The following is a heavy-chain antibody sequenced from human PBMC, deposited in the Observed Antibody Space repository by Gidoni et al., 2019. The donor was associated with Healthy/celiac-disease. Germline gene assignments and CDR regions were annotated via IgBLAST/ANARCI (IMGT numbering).Heavy chain of an antibody. CDR3: ARDLVVWGSYRYFDY. CDR1: GFTFSSYS. Sequence: EVQLVESGGGLVKPGGSLRLSCAASGFTFSSYSMNWVRQAPGKGLELVSSISSSSSYIYYADSVKGRFTISRDNAKNSLYLQMNSLRAEDTAVYYCARDLVVWGSYRYFDYWGQGTLVTVSS. D-gene: IGHD3-16*02. CDR2: ISSSSSYI. V-gene: IGHV3-21*01. J-gene: IGHJ4*02.